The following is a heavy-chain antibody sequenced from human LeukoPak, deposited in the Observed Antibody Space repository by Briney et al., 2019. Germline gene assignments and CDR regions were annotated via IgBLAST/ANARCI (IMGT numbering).Heavy chain of an antibody. V-gene: IGHV4-34*01. D-gene: IGHD3-3*01. CDR3: ASGQYYDLWSGYYVD. CDR1: GFTVSNNY. CDR2: INHSGST. Sequence: GSLRLSCAASGFTVSNNYLSWIRQPPGKGLEWIGEINHSGSTNYNPSLESRVTISVDTSKNHFSLKLSSVTAADTAVYYCASGQYYDLWSGYYVDWGQGTLVTVSA. J-gene: IGHJ4*02.